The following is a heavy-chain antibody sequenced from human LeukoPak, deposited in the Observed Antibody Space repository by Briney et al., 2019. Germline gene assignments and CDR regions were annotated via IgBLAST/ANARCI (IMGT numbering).Heavy chain of an antibody. CDR2: IKQGGSGK. D-gene: IGHD2-21*02. CDR1: GFTFCNDW. CDR3: ARWVTTSYYGMDV. V-gene: IGHV3-7*05. Sequence: GGSLRLSCAASGFTFCNDWMSWVRQAPGEGLERVANIKQGGSGKYYVDSVKGRFTISRDNAKNSLYLQMNSLRAEDTAVYYCARWVTTSYYGMDVWGQGTTVSVSS. J-gene: IGHJ6*02.